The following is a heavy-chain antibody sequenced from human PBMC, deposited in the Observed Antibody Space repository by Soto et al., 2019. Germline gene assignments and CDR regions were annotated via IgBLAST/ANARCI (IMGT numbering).Heavy chain of an antibody. CDR2: INPYNGNT. CDR3: ARVWLGELSSEY. D-gene: IGHD3-10*01. J-gene: IGHJ4*02. V-gene: IGHV1-18*01. Sequence: QVQLVQSGAEVKKPGASVKVSCKGSGSTFTSYGITWVRQAPGQGLELMGWINPYNGNTKYAQKFQGRVTMTTDTSPSTGYMELRSLRSDDTAVYFCARVWLGELSSEYWCQGTLVTVSS. CDR1: GSTFTSYG.